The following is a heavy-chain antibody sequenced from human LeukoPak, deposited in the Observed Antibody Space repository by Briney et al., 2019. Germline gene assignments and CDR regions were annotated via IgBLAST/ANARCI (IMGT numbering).Heavy chain of an antibody. CDR3: ARDRAGYCSGGSCPYDY. CDR1: GFTFSDYY. J-gene: IGHJ4*02. V-gene: IGHV3-11*01. D-gene: IGHD2-15*01. Sequence: GGPLRLSCAASGFTFSDYYMSWIRQAPGKGLEWVSYISSSGSTIYYADSVKGRFTIYRDNAKNSLYQQMNSVRAEDTAVYYCARDRAGYCSGGSCPYDYWGQGTLVTVSS. CDR2: ISSSGSTI.